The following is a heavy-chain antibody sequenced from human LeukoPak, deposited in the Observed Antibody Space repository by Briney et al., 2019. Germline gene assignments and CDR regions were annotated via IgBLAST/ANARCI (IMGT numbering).Heavy chain of an antibody. CDR1: GFTFSSYA. CDR2: TSGSGGST. D-gene: IGHD2-2*01. CDR3: AKDCSSTSCPTSDY. V-gene: IGHV3-23*01. Sequence: PGGSLRLSCAASGFTFSSYAMSWVRQAPGKGLEWVSATSGSGGSTYYADSVKGRFTISRDNSKNTLYLQMNSLRAEDTAVYYCAKDCSSTSCPTSDYWGQGTLVTVSS. J-gene: IGHJ4*02.